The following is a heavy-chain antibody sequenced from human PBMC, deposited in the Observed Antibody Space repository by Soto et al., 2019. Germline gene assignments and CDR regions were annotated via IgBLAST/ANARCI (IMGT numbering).Heavy chain of an antibody. CDR3: XXXXRXXLXAXHGDYGASMEDY. J-gene: IGHJ4*02. CDR1: GYTFHMFG. D-gene: IGHD4-17*01. Sequence: QGQLVQSGAEVKKPGASVKVSCKASGYTFHMFGYTWVRQAPGQGLEWVGWISAYDGNTAYGKNFQGRGSLSTDTXXXXXXXXXXXXXXXXXXXXXXXXXXRXXLXAXHGDYGASMEDYWGQGTXLSVS. CDR2: ISAYDGNT. V-gene: IGHV1-18*01.